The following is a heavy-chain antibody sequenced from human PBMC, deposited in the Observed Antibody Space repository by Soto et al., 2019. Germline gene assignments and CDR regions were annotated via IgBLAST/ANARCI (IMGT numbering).Heavy chain of an antibody. CDR2: SRSTAYGGTT. V-gene: IGHV3-49*04. Sequence: SLRLSCTASGFAVVDYAVSCVRQAPGEGGEEVGFSRSTAYGGTTEYAASVKGSFTIAGAASKTIAYLQMNSLKTDDTAVYYCTRWGAAAVSLERMDVWGQGTTVTVSS. D-gene: IGHD6-13*01. J-gene: IGHJ6*02. CDR1: GFAVVDYA. CDR3: TRWGAAAVSLERMDV.